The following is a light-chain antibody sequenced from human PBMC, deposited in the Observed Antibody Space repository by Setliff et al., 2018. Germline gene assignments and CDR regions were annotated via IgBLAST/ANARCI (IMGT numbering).Light chain of an antibody. CDR3: CSYAGSSTLV. J-gene: IGLJ2*01. Sequence: SVLTQPASVSGSPGQSITISCTGTSSDVGNYNLVSWYQQYPGKAPKLIISEVSERPSGVSNRFSGSKSGNTASLTISGLQAEDEAVYYCCSYAGSSTLVFGGGTKVTVL. V-gene: IGLV2-23*02. CDR1: SSDVGNYNL. CDR2: EVS.